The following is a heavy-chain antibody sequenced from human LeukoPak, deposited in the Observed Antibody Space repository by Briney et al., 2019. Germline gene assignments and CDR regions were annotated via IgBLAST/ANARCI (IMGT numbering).Heavy chain of an antibody. J-gene: IGHJ4*02. V-gene: IGHV3-15*01. CDR3: TTERDYGDWGY. D-gene: IGHD4-17*01. CDR1: GLTFSNAW. Sequence: GGSLRLSCAASGLTFSNAWMSWVRQAPGKGLEWVGRIKSKTDGGTTDYAAPVKGRFTISRDDSKNTLYLQMNSLKTEDTAVYYCTTERDYGDWGYWGQGTLVTVSS. CDR2: IKSKTDGGTT.